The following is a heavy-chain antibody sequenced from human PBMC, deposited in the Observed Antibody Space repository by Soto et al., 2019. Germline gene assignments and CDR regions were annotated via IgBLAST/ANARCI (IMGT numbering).Heavy chain of an antibody. CDR3: AKDLHTAIVDYYYMYA. CDR1: GFTFSSYA. V-gene: IGHV3-23*01. Sequence: LRLSCAASGFTFSSYAMSWVRQAPGKGLEWVSAISGSGGSTYYADSVKGRFTISRDNSKNTLYLQMNSLRAEDTAVYYCAKDLHTAIVDYYYMYALCKGNTVPVSS. J-gene: IGHJ6*03. D-gene: IGHD2-21*02. CDR2: ISGSGGST.